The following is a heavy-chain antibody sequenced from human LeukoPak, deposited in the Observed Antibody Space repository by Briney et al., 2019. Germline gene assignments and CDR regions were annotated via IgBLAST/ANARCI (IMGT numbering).Heavy chain of an antibody. CDR3: ARDKFTGYDSSGYYPY. V-gene: IGHV1-2*02. Sequence: ASVKVSCKASGYTFTGYYMHWVRQAPGQGLEWMGWINPNSGGTNYAQKFQGRVTMTRDTSISTAYMELSRLRSDDTAVYYCARDKFTGYDSSGYYPYWGQGTLVTVSS. CDR2: INPNSGGT. D-gene: IGHD3-22*01. J-gene: IGHJ4*02. CDR1: GYTFTGYY.